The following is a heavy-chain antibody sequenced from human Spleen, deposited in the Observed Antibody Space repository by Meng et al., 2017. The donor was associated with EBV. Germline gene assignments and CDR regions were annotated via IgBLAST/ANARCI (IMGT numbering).Heavy chain of an antibody. Sequence: QVKFVQFGAEVKKLGASVKGSCKASGYIVTSYGIHWVRQAPGQRLEWMGWINTGNGNTEYSQMFQDRVTITMDTSASTAYMELSSLRSEDTSVYYCTRVYRSSWYEWFDPWGQGTLVTVSS. CDR3: TRVYRSSWYEWFDP. J-gene: IGHJ5*02. CDR2: INTGNGNT. D-gene: IGHD6-13*01. V-gene: IGHV1-3*04. CDR1: GYIVTSYG.